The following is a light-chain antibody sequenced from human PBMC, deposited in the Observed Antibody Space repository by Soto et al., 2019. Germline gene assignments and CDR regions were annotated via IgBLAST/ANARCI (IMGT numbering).Light chain of an antibody. CDR3: LQSYTAPFT. CDR2: SAS. Sequence: DFQMTQSPSSLSASVGDRVSMTCRASQSIGTSVNWYQQKRGKAPKLLIYSASTLQCGGPSRFSGSGSGTYFTLTISSLQPEDFATYCCLQSYTAPFTFGPGTKVDVK. CDR1: QSIGTS. J-gene: IGKJ3*01. V-gene: IGKV1-39*01.